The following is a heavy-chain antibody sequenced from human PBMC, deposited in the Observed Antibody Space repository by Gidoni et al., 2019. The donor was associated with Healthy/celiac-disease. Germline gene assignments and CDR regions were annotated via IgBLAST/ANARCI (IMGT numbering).Heavy chain of an antibody. CDR1: GFTFSSYE. D-gene: IGHD4-17*01. Sequence: EVQLVESGGGLVQPGGSLRLSCAASGFTFSSYEMNWVRQAPGKGLEWVSYISSSGSTIYYADSVKGRFTISRDNAKNSLYLQMNSLRAEDTAVYYCATRLRNYYYYGMDVWGQGTTVTVSS. J-gene: IGHJ6*02. CDR2: ISSSGSTI. V-gene: IGHV3-48*03. CDR3: ATRLRNYYYYGMDV.